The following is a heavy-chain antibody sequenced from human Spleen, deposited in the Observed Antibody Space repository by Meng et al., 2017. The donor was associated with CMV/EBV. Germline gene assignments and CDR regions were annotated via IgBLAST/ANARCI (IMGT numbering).Heavy chain of an antibody. Sequence: KVSCRASGGTFNSYVINWVRQAPGQGLEWVGGIISVLNIVNYAQKFQGRVTITADKSTGAAYMELISLRSDDTAVYYCGVGASIDPWGQGTLVTVSS. CDR3: GVGASIDP. CDR2: IISVLNIV. CDR1: GGTFNSYV. D-gene: IGHD1-26*01. V-gene: IGHV1-69*10. J-gene: IGHJ5*02.